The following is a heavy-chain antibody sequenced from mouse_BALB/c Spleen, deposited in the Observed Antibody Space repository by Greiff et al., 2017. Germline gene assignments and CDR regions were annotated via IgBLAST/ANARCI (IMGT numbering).Heavy chain of an antibody. CDR2: ISSGGST. CDR3: ARSGYYEDAMDY. J-gene: IGHJ4*01. Sequence: EVKLVESGGGLVKPGGSLKLSCAASGFTFSSYAMSWVRQTPEKRLEWVASISSGGSTYYPDSVKGRFTISRDNARNILYLQMSSLRSEDTAMYYCARSGYYEDAMDYWGQGTSVTVSS. V-gene: IGHV5-6-5*01. D-gene: IGHD2-3*01. CDR1: GFTFSSYA.